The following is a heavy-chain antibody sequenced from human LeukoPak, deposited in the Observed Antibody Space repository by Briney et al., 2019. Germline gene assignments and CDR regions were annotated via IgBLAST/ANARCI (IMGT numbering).Heavy chain of an antibody. Sequence: PSQTLSLTCAVSGGSIRGGPYHWSWIRQHPGKGLEWIGYIHYSGTTYYNPSLESRVTISVDTSNSQFSLKLSSVSAADTAVYCCARADCSTTCYYFDDWGRGTLVTVSS. CDR1: GGSIRGGPYH. J-gene: IGHJ4*02. V-gene: IGHV4-31*11. CDR2: IHYSGTT. D-gene: IGHD2-2*01. CDR3: ARADCSTTCYYFDD.